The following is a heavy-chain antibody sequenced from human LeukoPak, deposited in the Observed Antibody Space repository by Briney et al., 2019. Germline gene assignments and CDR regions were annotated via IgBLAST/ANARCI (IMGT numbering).Heavy chain of an antibody. J-gene: IGHJ3*02. CDR1: GFTFGSYA. Sequence: GGSLRLSCAGSGFTFGSYAINWVRQAPGKGLEWVSAIRTSSSATYYADSVKGRFATSRDDSRSTVFLQMNSLRAEDTAVYYCARGRVGALLSALDIWGQGTLVAVSS. V-gene: IGHV3-23*01. CDR3: ARGRVGALLSALDI. CDR2: IRTSSSAT. D-gene: IGHD1-26*01.